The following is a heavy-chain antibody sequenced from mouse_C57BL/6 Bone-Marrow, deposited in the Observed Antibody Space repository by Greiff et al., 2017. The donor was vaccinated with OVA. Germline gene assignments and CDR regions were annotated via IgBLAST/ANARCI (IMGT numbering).Heavy chain of an antibody. CDR2: IYPGSGST. CDR3: ARHYYSNYYYYAMDY. Sequence: VQLQQPGAELVKPGASVKMSCKASGYTFTSYWITWVKQRPGQGLEWIGDIYPGSGSTNYNEKFKSKATLTVDTSSSTAYMQLSSLTSEDSAVYYCARHYYSNYYYYAMDYWGQGTSVTVSS. D-gene: IGHD2-5*01. CDR1: GYTFTSYW. V-gene: IGHV1-55*01. J-gene: IGHJ4*01.